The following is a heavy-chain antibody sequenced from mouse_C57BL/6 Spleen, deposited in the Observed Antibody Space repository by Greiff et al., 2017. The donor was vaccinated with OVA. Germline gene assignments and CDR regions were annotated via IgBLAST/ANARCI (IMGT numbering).Heavy chain of an antibody. CDR2: ISGGGGNT. Sequence: DVKLVESGGGLVKPGGSLKLSCAASGFTFSSYTMSWVRQTPEKRLEWVATISGGGGNTYYPDSVKGRFTISRDNAKNTLYLQMSSLRSEDTALYYCARRDYYGSSYWFAYWGQGTLVTVSA. CDR1: GFTFSSYT. CDR3: ARRDYYGSSYWFAY. J-gene: IGHJ3*01. V-gene: IGHV5-9*01. D-gene: IGHD1-1*01.